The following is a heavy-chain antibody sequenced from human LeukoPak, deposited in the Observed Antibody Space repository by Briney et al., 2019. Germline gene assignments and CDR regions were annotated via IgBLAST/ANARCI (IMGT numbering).Heavy chain of an antibody. V-gene: IGHV4-39*01. CDR3: TRHAIGSRFDP. J-gene: IGHJ5*02. CDR2: GHYSGTT. D-gene: IGHD3-10*01. Sequence: PSETLSLTCTVSGGSISNTTYLWGWIRQSPEKGLEWIGTGHYSGTTYYNPSLKSRVIISVDATKNQFSLKLNSVIAADTAVYYSTRHAIGSRFDPWGQGTLVTVSS. CDR1: GGSISNTTYL.